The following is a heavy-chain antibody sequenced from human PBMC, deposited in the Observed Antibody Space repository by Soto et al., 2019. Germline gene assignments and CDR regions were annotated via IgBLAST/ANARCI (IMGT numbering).Heavy chain of an antibody. CDR1: GLTFSSYA. Sequence: QVQLVESGGGVVQPGRSLRLSCAASGLTFSSYAMHWVRRAPGKGLEWMAVMSYDGSNKYYADSVKGRFTISRDNSKNTLYLQMNSLRPEDTALYYCARDGGAYWGQGTLVIVSS. D-gene: IGHD3-16*01. CDR2: MSYDGSNK. J-gene: IGHJ4*02. V-gene: IGHV3-30-3*01. CDR3: ARDGGAY.